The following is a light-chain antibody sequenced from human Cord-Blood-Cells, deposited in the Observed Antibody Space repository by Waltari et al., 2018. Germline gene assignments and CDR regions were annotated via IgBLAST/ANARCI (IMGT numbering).Light chain of an antibody. CDR2: AAS. CDR3: QQSYSTPYT. Sequence: DIQMTQSPSSLSASVGDRVIITCRASQSISSYLNWYQQKPGKAPKLLIYAASSLQSGVPSRFSGSGSGTDFTLTISSLQPEDFATYYCQQSYSTPYTVGQGTKLEIK. V-gene: IGKV1-39*01. J-gene: IGKJ2*01. CDR1: QSISSY.